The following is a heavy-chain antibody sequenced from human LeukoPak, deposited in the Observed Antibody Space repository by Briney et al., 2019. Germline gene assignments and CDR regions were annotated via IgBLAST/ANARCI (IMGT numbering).Heavy chain of an antibody. V-gene: IGHV3-7*01. J-gene: IGHJ4*02. CDR1: GFIFTNYF. D-gene: IGHD3-3*01. Sequence: GGFLRLSCAASGFIFTNYFMSWVRQAPGKGLEWVASIKHDGSEKYYVDSVRGRFTISRDNTMNSLYLQMSSLRAEDTAVYYCATDRGWRTSGYYLYYFEYWGQGTLVTFSS. CDR2: IKHDGSEK. CDR3: ATDRGWRTSGYYLYYFEY.